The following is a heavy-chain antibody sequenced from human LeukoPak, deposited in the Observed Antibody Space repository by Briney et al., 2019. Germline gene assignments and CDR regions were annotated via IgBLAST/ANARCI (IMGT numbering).Heavy chain of an antibody. Sequence: GGSLRLSCAASGFSFRSYSMNWVRQAPGKGLEWVSFVSSSSTYIYYADSMKGRFTISRDNAKNSLFLQMNSLRGEDTAVYYCARIPYSSSLTDAFDIWGQGTMVTVYS. D-gene: IGHD6-6*01. J-gene: IGHJ3*02. V-gene: IGHV3-21*01. CDR2: VSSSSTYI. CDR3: ARIPYSSSLTDAFDI. CDR1: GFSFRSYS.